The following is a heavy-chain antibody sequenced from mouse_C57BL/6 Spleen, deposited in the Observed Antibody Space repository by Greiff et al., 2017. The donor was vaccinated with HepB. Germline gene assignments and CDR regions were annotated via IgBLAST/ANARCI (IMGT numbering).Heavy chain of an antibody. V-gene: IGHV1-50*01. CDR3: ARWGPTHY. D-gene: IGHD1-1*01. CDR1: GYTFTSYW. Sequence: VKLQQPGAELVKPGASVKLSCKASGYTFTSYWMQWVKQRPGQGLEWIGEIDPSDSYTNYNQKFKGKATLTVDTTSSTAYMQLSSLTSEDSAVYYCARWGPTHYWGQGTTLTVSS. CDR2: IDPSDSYT. J-gene: IGHJ2*01.